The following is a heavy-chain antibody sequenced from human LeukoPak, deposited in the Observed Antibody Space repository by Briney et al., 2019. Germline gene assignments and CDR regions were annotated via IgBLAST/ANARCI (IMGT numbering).Heavy chain of an antibody. CDR3: ARDRCSSGWYRKADWFDP. V-gene: IGHV4-34*01. D-gene: IGHD6-19*01. Sequence: SETLSLTCAVYGGSFSGYYWSWIRQPPGKGLEWIGEINHSGSTNYNPSLKSRVTISVDTSKNQFSLKLSSVTAADTAVYYCARDRCSSGWYRKADWFDPWGQGTLVTVSS. CDR2: INHSGST. J-gene: IGHJ5*02. CDR1: GGSFSGYY.